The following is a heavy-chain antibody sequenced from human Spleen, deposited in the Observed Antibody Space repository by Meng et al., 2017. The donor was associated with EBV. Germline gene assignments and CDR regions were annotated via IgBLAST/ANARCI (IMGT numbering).Heavy chain of an antibody. J-gene: IGHJ2*01. Sequence: QITLKESGPTLVKPTQTLTLTCTFSGFSLSTSGVGVGWIRQPPGKALEWLALIYWDDDKRYSPSLKSRLTITKDTSKNQVVLTMTNMDPVDTATYYCAHIPPAPNSGYGYLYWYFDLWGRGTLVTVAS. CDR3: AHIPPAPNSGYGYLYWYFDL. CDR1: GFSLSTSGVG. V-gene: IGHV2-5*02. D-gene: IGHD5-12*01. CDR2: IYWDDDK.